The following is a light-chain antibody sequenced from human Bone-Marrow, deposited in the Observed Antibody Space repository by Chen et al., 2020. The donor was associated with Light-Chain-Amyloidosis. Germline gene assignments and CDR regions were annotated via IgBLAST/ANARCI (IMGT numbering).Light chain of an antibody. Sequence: QSALPPPASLAGSPRQSITISCTGTRSDIGSFNLVSWYQHHPDKAPKLIIYEVEKRPSGVSNRFSGSRSGNTASLTISGLQADDEAAYYCCSYAGASTYVFGTGTEVTVL. V-gene: IGLV2-23*02. CDR1: RSDIGSFNL. CDR3: CSYAGASTYV. CDR2: EVE. J-gene: IGLJ1*01.